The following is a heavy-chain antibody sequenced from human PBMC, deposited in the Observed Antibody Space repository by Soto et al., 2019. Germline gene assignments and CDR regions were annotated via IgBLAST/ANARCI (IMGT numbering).Heavy chain of an antibody. CDR1: GFTFSSYA. Sequence: GGSLRLSCAASGFTFSSYAMSWVRQAPGKGLEWVSAISGSGGSTYYADSVKGRFTISRDNSKNTLYLQMNSLRAEDTAVYYCATGIAAAGLTAPGYLGQGTLVTVSS. CDR3: ATGIAAAGLTAPGY. D-gene: IGHD6-13*01. J-gene: IGHJ4*02. CDR2: ISGSGGST. V-gene: IGHV3-23*01.